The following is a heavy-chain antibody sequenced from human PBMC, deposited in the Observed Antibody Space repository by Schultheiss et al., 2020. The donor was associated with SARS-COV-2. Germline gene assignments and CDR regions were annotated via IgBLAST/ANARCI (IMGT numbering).Heavy chain of an antibody. CDR1: GFTFSSYG. J-gene: IGHJ4*02. V-gene: IGHV3-21*01. CDR2: ISRSSNYI. CDR3: VKDRDSSGYAFDY. D-gene: IGHD5-12*01. Sequence: GGSLRLSCAASGFTFSSYGMHWVRQAPGKGLEWVSSISRSSNYIYYADSEKGRFTISRDNAKNSLYLQMNSLRAEDTAVYYCVKDRDSSGYAFDYWGQGTLVTVSS.